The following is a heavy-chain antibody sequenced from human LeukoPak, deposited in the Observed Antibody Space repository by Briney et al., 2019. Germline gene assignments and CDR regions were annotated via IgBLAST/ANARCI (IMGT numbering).Heavy chain of an antibody. Sequence: ASVKVSCMASGYTFTSYGLTWVRQAPGQGLEWMGWISAYNGHTNYAQKLQGRVTMTTDTSTSTAYMELRSLRSDDTAVYYCARVAQHRYYYDSSDYWYYFDYWGQGTLVTVSS. CDR1: GYTFTSYG. CDR3: ARVAQHRYYYDSSDYWYYFDY. CDR2: ISAYNGHT. J-gene: IGHJ4*02. V-gene: IGHV1-18*01. D-gene: IGHD3-22*01.